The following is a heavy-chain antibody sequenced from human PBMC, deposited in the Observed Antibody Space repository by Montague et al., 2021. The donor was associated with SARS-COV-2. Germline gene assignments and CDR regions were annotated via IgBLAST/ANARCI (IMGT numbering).Heavy chain of an antibody. V-gene: IGHV4-59*01. D-gene: IGHD1-1*01. CDR1: GGSISSYY. J-gene: IGHJ4*02. CDR2: VHYTGST. Sequence: SETRSLTCEVSGGSISSYYWSWIRQSPGKGLEWIGYVHYTGSTKYNPSLKTRVTLSLDTPKKHCSLKLKSVTAAGTAVYYCARAQNTCFIANCVNYFEVWGLGALVTVSS. CDR3: ARAQNTCFIANCVNYFEV.